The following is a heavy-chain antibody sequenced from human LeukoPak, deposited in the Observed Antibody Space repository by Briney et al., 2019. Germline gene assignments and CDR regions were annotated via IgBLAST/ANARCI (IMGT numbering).Heavy chain of an antibody. J-gene: IGHJ4*02. Sequence: SETLSLTCTVSGGSISSSSYYWGWIRQPPGKGLEWIGSIYYSGSTYYNPSLKSRVTISVDTSKNQFSLKLSSVTAADTAVYYCARVEISSSWYPDYFDYWGQGTLVTVSS. D-gene: IGHD6-13*01. V-gene: IGHV4-39*07. CDR3: ARVEISSSWYPDYFDY. CDR2: IYYSGST. CDR1: GGSISSSSYY.